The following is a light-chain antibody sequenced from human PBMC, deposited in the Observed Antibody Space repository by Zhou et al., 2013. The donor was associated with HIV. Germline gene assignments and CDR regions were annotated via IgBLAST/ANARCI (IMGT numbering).Light chain of an antibody. Sequence: DIQMTQSPSSLSASVGDRVTITCRASQSISNYLNWYQQKPGKAPMLLIYDASSLQSGVPSRFSGSGSGTDFTLTISSLQPEDFASYFCQQSYTTPYTFGQGTKL. J-gene: IGKJ2*01. V-gene: IGKV1-39*01. CDR3: QQSYTTPYT. CDR2: DAS. CDR1: QSISNY.